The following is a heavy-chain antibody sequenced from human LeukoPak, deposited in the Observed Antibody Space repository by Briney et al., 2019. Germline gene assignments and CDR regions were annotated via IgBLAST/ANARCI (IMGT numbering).Heavy chain of an antibody. D-gene: IGHD2-2*01. CDR1: GGSISDYY. CDR3: ARGYVPAEAVDY. Sequence: SETLSLTCTVSGGSISDYYWSWLRQPPGKGLEWIGFIYYRGSTNYNPSLKSRVTISVDTSKNQFSLKLSSVTAGDTAVYYCARGYVPAEAVDYWGQGTLVTVSS. V-gene: IGHV4-59*01. J-gene: IGHJ4*02. CDR2: IYYRGST.